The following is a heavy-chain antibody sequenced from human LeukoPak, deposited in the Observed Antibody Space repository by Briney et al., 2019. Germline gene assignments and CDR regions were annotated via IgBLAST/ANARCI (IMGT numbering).Heavy chain of an antibody. CDR2: VCHSGTT. CDR1: GGSISGCSYY. CDR3: ARHFPETGRDEQPFDY. D-gene: IGHD6-13*01. J-gene: IGHJ4*02. V-gene: IGHV4-39*01. Sequence: QLQLQESGPGLVKPSETLSLTCTVSGGSISGCSYYWGWIRQPPGKGLEWIGSVCHSGTTYYNPSLTSRVTMSVDTSQNQFSLRLNSVTAADTAVYYCARHFPETGRDEQPFDYWGQGILVTVSS.